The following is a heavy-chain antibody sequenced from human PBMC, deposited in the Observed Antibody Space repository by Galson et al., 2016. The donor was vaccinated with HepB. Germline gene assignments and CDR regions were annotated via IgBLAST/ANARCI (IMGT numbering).Heavy chain of an antibody. J-gene: IGHJ6*01. V-gene: IGHV3-74*01. CDR3: ARVGVIPYYYYGMDV. Sequence: SLRLSCAASGFTFTSYWIHWVRQVPGEGLVWVSRINSDGSRTHYADSVKGRFTISRDSAKNTVYLQMNSLRVEDTAVYYCARVGVIPYYYYGMDVWGQGTMVIVSS. CDR1: GFTFTSYW. D-gene: IGHD3-10*01. CDR2: INSDGSRT.